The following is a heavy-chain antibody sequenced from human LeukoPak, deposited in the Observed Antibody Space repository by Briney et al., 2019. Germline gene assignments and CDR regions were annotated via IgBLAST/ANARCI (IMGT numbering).Heavy chain of an antibody. J-gene: IGHJ4*02. CDR1: GYTFTSYD. D-gene: IGHD3-22*01. V-gene: IGHV1-8*01. CDR3: ARLPKTYYYDSSGYYY. CDR2: MNPNSGNT. Sequence: VASVKVSCEASGYTFTSYDINWVRQATGQGLEWMGWMNPNSGNTGYAQKFQGRVTMTRNTSISTAYMELSSLRSEDTAVYYCARLPKTYYYDSSGYYYWGQGTLVTVSS.